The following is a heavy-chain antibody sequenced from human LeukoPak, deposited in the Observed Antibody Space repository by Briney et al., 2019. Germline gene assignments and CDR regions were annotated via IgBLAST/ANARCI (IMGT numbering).Heavy chain of an antibody. J-gene: IGHJ3*02. D-gene: IGHD3-10*01. Sequence: ASVKVSCKTSGYSFNSHHVHWVRQAPGQGLEWMGINFFHDGSTSNTQKFQGRVTMSRDTSTSTVYMELSSLRSEDTAVYYCARRPLTTTPLELLWFGGNDAFDIWGQGTMVTVSS. CDR2: NFFHDGST. V-gene: IGHV1-46*02. CDR1: GYSFNSHH. CDR3: ARRPLTTTPLELLWFGGNDAFDI.